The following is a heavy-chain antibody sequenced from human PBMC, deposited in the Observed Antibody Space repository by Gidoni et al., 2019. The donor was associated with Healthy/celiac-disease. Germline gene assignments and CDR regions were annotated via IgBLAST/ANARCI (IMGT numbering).Heavy chain of an antibody. V-gene: IGHV4-61*02. Sequence: QVQLQESGPGLVKPSPTLSLTCTVSGGSISCRSYYWSWIRQPAGKGLEWIGRIYTSGSTNYNPSLKSRVTISVDTSKNQFSLKLSSVTAADTAVYYCAREYYDFWSGHWGYFDLWGRGTLVTVSS. CDR3: AREYYDFWSGHWGYFDL. CDR1: GGSISCRSYY. CDR2: IYTSGST. D-gene: IGHD3-3*01. J-gene: IGHJ2*01.